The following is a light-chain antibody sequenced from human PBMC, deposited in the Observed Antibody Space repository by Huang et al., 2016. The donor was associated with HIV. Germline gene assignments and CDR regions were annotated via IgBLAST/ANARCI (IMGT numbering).Light chain of an antibody. CDR3: QQSYDTPT. V-gene: IGKV1-39*01. Sequence: DIQMTQSPSSLSASVGDRVTITCRESQSISSYLIWYQQKPGKAPKLLIYSASTLQSGVPSRVSGSGSGTDFTLTISSLQPEDFATYYCQQSYDTPTFGQGTKVEIK. J-gene: IGKJ1*01. CDR1: QSISSY. CDR2: SAS.